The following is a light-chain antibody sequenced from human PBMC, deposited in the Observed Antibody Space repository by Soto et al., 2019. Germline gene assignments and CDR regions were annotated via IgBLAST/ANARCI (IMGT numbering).Light chain of an antibody. J-gene: IGKJ5*01. Sequence: GLTQSAATVSLSPGETATLSCRASQSVDKFLAWYQQRPGQPPRLLIFDSSNRATGVPVRFSGSGSGTVFTLTIGSLEPEDSAVYYCQQRKHWPPITFSQGTRLEIK. CDR1: QSVDKF. CDR2: DSS. CDR3: QQRKHWPPIT. V-gene: IGKV3-11*01.